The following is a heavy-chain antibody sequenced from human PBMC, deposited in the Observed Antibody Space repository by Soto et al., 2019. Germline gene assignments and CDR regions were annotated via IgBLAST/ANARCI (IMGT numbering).Heavy chain of an antibody. CDR2: MSYDGTTK. V-gene: IGHV3-30-3*01. CDR3: AREVLWSRYFDY. J-gene: IGHJ4*02. Sequence: QVQLVESGGGVVQPGRSLRLSCAASGFIFSNYVMYWVRQAPGKGLEWVAFMSYDGTTKSYADSVKGRFTISRDNSQNNLYLQVNSLRPEDTGVYYCAREVLWSRYFDYWGQGTLVTVSS. CDR1: GFIFSNYV. D-gene: IGHD3-10*01.